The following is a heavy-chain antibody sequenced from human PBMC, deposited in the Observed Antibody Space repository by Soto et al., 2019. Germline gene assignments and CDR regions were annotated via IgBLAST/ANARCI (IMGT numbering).Heavy chain of an antibody. CDR3: AKEIVAAAYAATSAFYV. CDR2: VDGSGADT. CDR1: GFTFSSHA. Sequence: QPGGSLRLSCAASGFTFSSHAMGWLRQAPGTEPEWVAFVDGSGADTSYADSVKGRFTISRDNSENPLYLHMNSLRAEDSGRYFCAKEIVAAAYAATSAFYVWGQGTLVPVSS. V-gene: IGHV3-23*01. J-gene: IGHJ4*02. D-gene: IGHD2-15*01.